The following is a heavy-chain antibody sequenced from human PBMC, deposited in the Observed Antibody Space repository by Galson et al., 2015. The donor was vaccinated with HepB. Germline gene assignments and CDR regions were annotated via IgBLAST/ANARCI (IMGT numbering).Heavy chain of an antibody. J-gene: IGHJ4*02. D-gene: IGHD1-20*01. CDR2: INQDGSEK. Sequence: SLRLSCAASGLTFGNSWMSWVRQTPGKGLEWVAHINQDGSEKYYVDSAKGRFSISRDNAKISLYLEMSGLRAEDTAVYYCARAQAGLTFDYWGQGTLVTVSS. CDR1: GLTFGNSW. CDR3: ARAQAGLTFDY. V-gene: IGHV3-7*03.